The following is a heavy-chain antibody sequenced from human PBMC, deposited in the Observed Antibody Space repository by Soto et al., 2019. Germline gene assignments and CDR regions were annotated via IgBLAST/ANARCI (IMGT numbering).Heavy chain of an antibody. CDR2: IDSYGSRT. CDR1: GFTFSRYW. CDR3: ARGWVEGLSRQPPTDY. J-gene: IGHJ4*02. Sequence: AGSLRLSCAASGFTFSRYWMHWVRQAPGKGLVWVSRIDSYGSRTSQVDSVEGRFTISRDNAKNTLYLQMNSLRAEDTAVYYCARGWVEGLSRQPPTDYWGQGTLVTVSS. D-gene: IGHD3-3*01. V-gene: IGHV3-74*01.